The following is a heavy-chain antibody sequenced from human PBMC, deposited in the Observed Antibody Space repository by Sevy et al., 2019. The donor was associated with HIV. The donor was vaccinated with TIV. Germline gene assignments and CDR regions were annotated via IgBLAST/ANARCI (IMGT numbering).Heavy chain of an antibody. J-gene: IGHJ4*02. V-gene: IGHV3-33*01. D-gene: IGHD3-22*01. Sequence: GGSLRLSCAASGFTCSNYGMHWVRQAPGKGLEWVAVIWNDGSNKYYADSVKGRFTISRDNSKNTLYLQMNSQRVEDTAVYFCARGGDFNDRSAKRDFDYWGQGTLVTVSS. CDR2: IWNDGSNK. CDR3: ARGGDFNDRSAKRDFDY. CDR1: GFTCSNYG.